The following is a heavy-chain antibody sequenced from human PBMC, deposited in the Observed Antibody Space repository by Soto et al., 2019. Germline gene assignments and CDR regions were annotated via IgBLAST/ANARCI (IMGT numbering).Heavy chain of an antibody. J-gene: IGHJ6*03. V-gene: IGHV3-23*01. Sequence: EVQLLESGGGLVQPGGSLRLSCAASGFTFSSYAMSWVRQAPGKGLEWVSAISGSGGSTYYADSVKGRFTISRDNSKNTLYLQMNSLRAEDTAVYYCAKDGVLSRAARIDFWSGRIPPYYYMDVWGKGTTVTVSS. D-gene: IGHD3-3*01. CDR1: GFTFSSYA. CDR2: ISGSGGST. CDR3: AKDGVLSRAARIDFWSGRIPPYYYMDV.